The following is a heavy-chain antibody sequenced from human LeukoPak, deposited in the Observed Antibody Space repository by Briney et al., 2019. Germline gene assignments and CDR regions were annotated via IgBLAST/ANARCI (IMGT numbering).Heavy chain of an antibody. D-gene: IGHD6-19*01. CDR2: INPNSGGT. J-gene: IGHJ6*04. V-gene: IGHV1-2*04. CDR1: GYTFTGYY. Sequence: GASVKVSCKAPGYTFTGYYMHWVRQAPGQGLEWMGWINPNSGGTNYAQKFQGWVTMTRDTSISTAYMELSRLRSDDTAVYYCARMSVAGAYGMDVWGKGTTVTVSS. CDR3: ARMSVAGAYGMDV.